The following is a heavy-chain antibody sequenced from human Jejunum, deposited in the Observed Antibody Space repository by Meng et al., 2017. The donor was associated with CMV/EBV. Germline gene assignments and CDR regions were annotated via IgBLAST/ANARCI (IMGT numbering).Heavy chain of an antibody. CDR3: STFLNYYDTSGSHSC. Sequence: LSTYGRNGVRQAPGKGLGGVDFIRYIVSSTFYSETVKGRLTSSRDNSKNTLYLQMNSLRPEDTAVYYCSTFLNYYDTSGSHSCWGRGTLVTVSS. J-gene: IGHJ4*02. D-gene: IGHD3-22*01. CDR1: LSTYG. V-gene: IGHV3-30*02. CDR2: IRYIVSST.